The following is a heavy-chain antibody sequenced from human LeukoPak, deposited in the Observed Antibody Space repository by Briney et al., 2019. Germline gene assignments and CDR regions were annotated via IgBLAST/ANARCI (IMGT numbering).Heavy chain of an antibody. CDR2: INHSGST. J-gene: IGHJ3*01. V-gene: IGHV4-34*01. CDR3: ASLPYSSSWNDAFDV. Sequence: SETLSLTCAVYGGSFSGYYWSWIRQPPGKGLEWIGEINHSGSTNYNPSLKSRVTISVDTFKNQFSLKLSSVTAADTAVYYCASLPYSSSWNDAFDVWGQGTMVTVSS. D-gene: IGHD6-13*01. CDR1: GGSFSGYY.